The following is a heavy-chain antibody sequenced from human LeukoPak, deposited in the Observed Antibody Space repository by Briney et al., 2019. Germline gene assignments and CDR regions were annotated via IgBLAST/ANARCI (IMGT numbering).Heavy chain of an antibody. CDR2: IIPILGIA. Sequence: GASVKVSCKASGYTFTSYGISWVRQAPGQGLEWMGRIIPILGIANYAQKFQGRVTITADKSTSTAYMELSSLRSEDTAVYYCASPGLNSDVTFDYWGQGTLVTVSS. V-gene: IGHV1-69*04. D-gene: IGHD4-23*01. CDR1: GYTFTSYG. CDR3: ASPGLNSDVTFDY. J-gene: IGHJ4*02.